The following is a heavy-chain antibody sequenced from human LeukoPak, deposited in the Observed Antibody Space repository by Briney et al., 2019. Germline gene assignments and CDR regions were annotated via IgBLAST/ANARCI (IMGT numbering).Heavy chain of an antibody. CDR3: ARGGYSSTLYGRYQH. J-gene: IGHJ1*01. Sequence: PGGSLRLSCAASGFTFSTYSLNWVRQAPGKRLEWVPSISGSSSYIYYADSVKGRFTISRDNAKNSLYLQMNSLRAEDTAVYYCARGGYSSTLYGRYQHWGQGTLVTVSP. CDR1: GFTFSTYS. CDR2: ISGSSSYI. V-gene: IGHV3-21*01. D-gene: IGHD6-13*01.